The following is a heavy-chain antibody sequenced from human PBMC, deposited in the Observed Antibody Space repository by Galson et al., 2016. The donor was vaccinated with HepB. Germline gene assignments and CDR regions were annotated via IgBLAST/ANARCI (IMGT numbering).Heavy chain of an antibody. CDR1: GFTFTNYA. D-gene: IGHD1-7*01. V-gene: IGHV3-30-3*01. J-gene: IGHJ6*02. CDR3: ARKELYYYYYGMDV. Sequence: SLRLSCAASGFTFTNYAMSWVRQAPGKGLEWVAVISYDGSNKYYADSVKGRFTISRDNSKNTLYLQMNSLRAEDTAVYYCARKELYYYYYGMDVWGQGTTVTVSS. CDR2: ISYDGSNK.